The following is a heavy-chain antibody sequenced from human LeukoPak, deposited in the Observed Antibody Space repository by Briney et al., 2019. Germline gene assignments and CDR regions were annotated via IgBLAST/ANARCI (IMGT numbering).Heavy chain of an antibody. V-gene: IGHV4-38-2*02. Sequence: PSETLSLTCTVSGYSISSGYYWGWIRQPPGKGLEWIGEINHSGSTNYNPSLKSRVTISVDTSKNQFSLKLSSVTAADTAVYYCARRVRPRGYCSGGSCYYDYYMDVWGKGTTVTISS. CDR2: INHSGST. J-gene: IGHJ6*03. D-gene: IGHD2-15*01. CDR1: GYSISSGYY. CDR3: ARRVRPRGYCSGGSCYYDYYMDV.